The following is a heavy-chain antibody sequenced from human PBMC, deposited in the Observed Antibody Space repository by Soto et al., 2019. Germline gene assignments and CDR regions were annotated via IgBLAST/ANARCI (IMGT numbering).Heavy chain of an antibody. CDR1: GFTFSNAW. CDR2: FKSKTDGGTI. V-gene: IGHV3-15*07. D-gene: IGHD2-2*01. J-gene: IGHJ6*02. CDR3: TTEYGYCSSTSCHGGYYGMDV. Sequence: GGSLRLSCAASGFTFSNAWMNWVRQAPGKGLEWVGRFKSKTDGGTIDYAAPVKGRFSISRDDSKNTLYLQMNSLKTEDTAVYYCTTEYGYCSSTSCHGGYYGMDVWGQGTTVTVSS.